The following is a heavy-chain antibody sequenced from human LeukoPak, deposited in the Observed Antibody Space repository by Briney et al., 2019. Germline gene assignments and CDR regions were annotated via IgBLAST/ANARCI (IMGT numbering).Heavy chain of an antibody. Sequence: PGESLRLSCAASGFTFSDYYMSWIRQAPGKGPEWVSYISSSSSYTNYADSVKGRFTISRDNDKNSLYLEMTSLRAEDTAVYYCARAGKYGSGSYYRWGQGTLVTVSS. J-gene: IGHJ4*02. CDR1: GFTFSDYY. D-gene: IGHD3-10*01. CDR3: ARAGKYGSGSYYR. V-gene: IGHV3-11*05. CDR2: ISSSSSYT.